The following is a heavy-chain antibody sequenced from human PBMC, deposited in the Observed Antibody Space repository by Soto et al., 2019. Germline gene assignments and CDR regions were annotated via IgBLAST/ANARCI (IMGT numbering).Heavy chain of an antibody. CDR1: GGSINRYY. J-gene: IGHJ4*02. CDR2: IYYNGDT. D-gene: IGHD6-19*01. CDR3: ARNSGWYRHDY. V-gene: IGHV4-59*08. Sequence: SETLSLTCTVSGGSINRYYWSWIRQPPGKGLEWIGHIYYNGDTNYNPSLKSRVTMSVATSKNQFSLKLSSVTAADTAVYYCARNSGWYRHDYWGQGTLVTVSS.